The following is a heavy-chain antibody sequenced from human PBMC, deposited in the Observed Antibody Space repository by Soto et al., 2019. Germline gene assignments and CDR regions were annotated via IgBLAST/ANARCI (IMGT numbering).Heavy chain of an antibody. Sequence: QVQLVQSGAEVKKPGASVKVSCKASGYTFTSYGISWVRQAPGQGLEWMGWISAYNGNTNYAQKRQGRVTMTTDTAXSTAYTELRSLRSDDTAVYYCARTQWLAPLRYFDLWGRGTLVTVSS. CDR1: GYTFTSYG. J-gene: IGHJ2*01. CDR2: ISAYNGNT. V-gene: IGHV1-18*01. CDR3: ARTQWLAPLRYFDL. D-gene: IGHD6-19*01.